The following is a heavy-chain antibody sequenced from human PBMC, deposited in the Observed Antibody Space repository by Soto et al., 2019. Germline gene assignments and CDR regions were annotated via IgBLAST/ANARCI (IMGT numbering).Heavy chain of an antibody. CDR1: GYTFTRYG. D-gene: IGHD3-9*01. Sequence: GASVKVSCKASGYTFTRYGISWVRQAPGQGLEWMGWISGYSGDTNYAQKFQGRVTMTMNTSTSTAYMELTSLRSEDRAVYYCARDVISGFDWFPLYYYGMDVWG. CDR3: ARDVISGFDWFPLYYYGMDV. CDR2: ISGYSGDT. V-gene: IGHV1-18*01. J-gene: IGHJ6*02.